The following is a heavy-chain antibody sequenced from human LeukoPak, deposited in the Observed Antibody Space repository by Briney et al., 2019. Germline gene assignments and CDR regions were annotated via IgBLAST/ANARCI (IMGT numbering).Heavy chain of an antibody. V-gene: IGHV3-23*01. J-gene: IGHJ3*02. CDR1: GFTFSSYA. CDR2: ISGSGGST. Sequence: GGSLRLSCAASGFTFSSYAMSWVRQAPGKGLEWVSAISGSGGSTYYADSVKGRFTISRDNSKNTLYLQMNSLRAEDTAVYYCARDGLRYFDWLPLAAFDIWGQGTMVTVSS. CDR3: ARDGLRYFDWLPLAAFDI. D-gene: IGHD3-9*01.